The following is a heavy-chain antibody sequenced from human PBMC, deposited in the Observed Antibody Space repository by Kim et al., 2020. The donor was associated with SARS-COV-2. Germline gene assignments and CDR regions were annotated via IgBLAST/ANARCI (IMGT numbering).Heavy chain of an antibody. J-gene: IGHJ4*02. D-gene: IGHD3-22*01. Sequence: GGSLRLSCAASGFTFSNYAMNWVRQAPGKGLEWVSAISGSGGRIYYADSVKGRFTISRDNSKNALYLQMNSLRAEDTAVYYCAKDRSGDDYFDYWGQGTL. CDR3: AKDRSGDDYFDY. CDR2: ISGSGGRI. CDR1: GFTFSNYA. V-gene: IGHV3-23*01.